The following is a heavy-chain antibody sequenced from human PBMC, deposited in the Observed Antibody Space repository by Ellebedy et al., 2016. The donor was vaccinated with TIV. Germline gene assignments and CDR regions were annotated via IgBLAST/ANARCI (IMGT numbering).Heavy chain of an antibody. Sequence: ASVKVSXKASGYTFTSYGMNWVRQAPGQGLEWMGWISVYNDDTNYAQKFQGRVTMTTDISTTTAYMELRRLRSDDSAVYFCARDTSGIFDTSVRPNGFDIWGQGTMVTVSS. J-gene: IGHJ3*02. CDR2: ISVYNDDT. V-gene: IGHV1-18*01. CDR3: ARDTSGIFDTSVRPNGFDI. D-gene: IGHD3-22*01. CDR1: GYTFTSYG.